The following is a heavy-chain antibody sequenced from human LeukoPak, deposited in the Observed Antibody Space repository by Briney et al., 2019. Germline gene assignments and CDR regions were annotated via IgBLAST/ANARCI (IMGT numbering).Heavy chain of an antibody. Sequence: SETLSLTCTVSGYSISSGYYWGWIRQPPGKGLEWIGSISHSGGTFYNPSLKSRVTISVDTSKNYFSLKLSSVTAADTAVYYCARVPPALSGWEIYFDYWGQGTLVTVSS. V-gene: IGHV4-38-2*02. CDR1: GYSISSGYY. D-gene: IGHD6-19*01. CDR2: ISHSGGT. CDR3: ARVPPALSGWEIYFDY. J-gene: IGHJ4*02.